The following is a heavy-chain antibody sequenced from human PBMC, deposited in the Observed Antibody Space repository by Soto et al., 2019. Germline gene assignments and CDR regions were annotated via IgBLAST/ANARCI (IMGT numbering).Heavy chain of an antibody. J-gene: IGHJ4*02. Sequence: PGGSLRLSCAASGFTFSSYGMHWVRQAPGKGLEWVAVISYDGSNKYYADSVKGRFTISRDNSKNTLYLQMNSLRAEDTAVYYCAKASVSGVIAARPLGYWGQGTLVTVSS. D-gene: IGHD6-6*01. V-gene: IGHV3-30*18. CDR3: AKASVSGVIAARPLGY. CDR2: ISYDGSNK. CDR1: GFTFSSYG.